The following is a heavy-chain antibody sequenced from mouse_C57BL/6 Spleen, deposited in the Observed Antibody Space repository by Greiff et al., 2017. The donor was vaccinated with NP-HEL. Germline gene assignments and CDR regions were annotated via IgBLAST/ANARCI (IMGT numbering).Heavy chain of an antibody. CDR1: GFTFSDYY. CDR2: ISNGGGST. D-gene: IGHD2-4*01. J-gene: IGHJ3*01. V-gene: IGHV5-12*01. CDR3: ARVYDYDGAWFAY. Sequence: DVKLVESGGGLVQPGGSLKLSCAASGFTFSDYYMYWVRQTPEKRLEWVAYISNGGGSTYYPDTVKGRFTISRDNAKNTLYLQMSRLKSEDTAMYYCARVYDYDGAWFAYWGQGTLVTVSA.